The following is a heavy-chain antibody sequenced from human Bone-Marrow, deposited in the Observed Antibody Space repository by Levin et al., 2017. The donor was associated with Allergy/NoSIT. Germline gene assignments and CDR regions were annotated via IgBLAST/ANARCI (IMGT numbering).Heavy chain of an antibody. D-gene: IGHD2/OR15-2a*01. CDR2: IWSDGGNK. CDR3: ARDSISTTYSLDY. Sequence: LSLPCAASGFPFSYYGMHWVRQAPGKGLDWLAIIWSDGGNKYYADSVKGRFTISRDNSKNTLDLQMNSLRAEDTAVYYCARDSISTTYSLDYWGQGTLVTVSS. V-gene: IGHV3-33*01. J-gene: IGHJ4*02. CDR1: GFPFSYYG.